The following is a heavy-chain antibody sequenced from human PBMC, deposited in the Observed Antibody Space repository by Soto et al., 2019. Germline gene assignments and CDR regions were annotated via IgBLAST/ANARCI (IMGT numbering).Heavy chain of an antibody. V-gene: IGHV1-3*01. D-gene: IGHD4-17*01. CDR3: ARVEDYGGNWFDP. CDR1: GYTFTSYA. CDR2: INAGNGNT. J-gene: IGHJ5*02. Sequence: GASVKVSCKASGYTFTSYAMHWVRQAPGQRLEWMGWINAGNGNTKYSQKFQGRVTITRDTSASTAYMELSSLRSEDTAVYYCARVEDYGGNWFDPWGQGTLVTVSS.